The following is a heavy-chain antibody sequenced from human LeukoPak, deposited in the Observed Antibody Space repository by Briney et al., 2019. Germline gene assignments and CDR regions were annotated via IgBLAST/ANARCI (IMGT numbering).Heavy chain of an antibody. CDR3: AREDKMDILTGYYTGSEDY. CDR2: IWYDGSNK. V-gene: IGHV3-33*01. CDR1: GFTFSSYG. Sequence: PGRSLRLSCAASGFTFSSYGMHWVRQAPGKGLEWVAVIWYDGSNKYYADSVKGRFTISRDNSKNTLYLQMNSLRAEDTAVYYCAREDKMDILTGYYTGSEDYWGQGTLVTVSS. J-gene: IGHJ4*02. D-gene: IGHD3-9*01.